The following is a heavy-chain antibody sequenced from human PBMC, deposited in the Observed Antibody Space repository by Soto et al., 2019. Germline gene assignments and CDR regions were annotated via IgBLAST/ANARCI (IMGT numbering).Heavy chain of an antibody. J-gene: IGHJ4*02. CDR2: IIPFFNTP. V-gene: IGHV1-69*01. D-gene: IGHD1-26*01. Sequence: QEQLVQSGAEVKKPGSSVKVSCKASGDTFSSYAISWVRQAPGQGLDWMGGIIPFFNTPNYAQKFQGRVTITAGESTSTDYMELSRVRAEDTATYYCARESAYGGNPLAFDYWGQGTLVTVSS. CDR3: ARESAYGGNPLAFDY. CDR1: GDTFSSYA.